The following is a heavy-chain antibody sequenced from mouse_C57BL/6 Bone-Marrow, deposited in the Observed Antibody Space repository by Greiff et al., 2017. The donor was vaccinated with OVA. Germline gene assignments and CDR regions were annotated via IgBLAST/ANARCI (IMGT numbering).Heavy chain of an antibody. CDR3: ARGLGDD. CDR2: INYDGSST. V-gene: IGHV5-16*01. CDR1: GFTFSDYY. J-gene: IGHJ4*01. Sequence: EVKLVESEGGLVQPGSSMKLSCTASGFTFSDYYMAWVRQAPEKGLEWVANINYDGSSTYYLDSLKSRFIISRDNAKNILYLRMSSLKSEDTATYYWARGLGDDWGQGTSVTVSS.